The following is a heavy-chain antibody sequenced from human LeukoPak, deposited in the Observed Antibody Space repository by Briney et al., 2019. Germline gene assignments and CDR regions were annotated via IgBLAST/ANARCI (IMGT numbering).Heavy chain of an antibody. CDR1: GFTFSDYY. V-gene: IGHV3-11*04. CDR2: ISSSGSTI. J-gene: IGHJ4*02. D-gene: IGHD3-22*01. Sequence: GGSLRLSCAASGFTFSDYYMSWIRQAPGKGLEWVSYISSSGSTIYYADSVKGRFTISRDNAKNSLYLQMNSLRAEDTAVYYCARDYYDSSGYYYFDYWGQGTLVIVSS. CDR3: ARDYYDSSGYYYFDY.